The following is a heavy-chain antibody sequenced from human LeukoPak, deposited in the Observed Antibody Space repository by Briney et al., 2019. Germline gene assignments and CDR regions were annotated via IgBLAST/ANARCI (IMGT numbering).Heavy chain of an antibody. Sequence: GSLRLSGVASGFTLSSYSMNWIRQAPGKGLEWVSYITRSSSAKFYADSVKGRFTISRDNAENLLYLQMNSLRAEDTAVYYCTRDQEGSDYWGQGTLVTVSS. CDR3: TRDQEGSDY. J-gene: IGHJ4*02. CDR2: ITRSSSAK. V-gene: IGHV3-48*01. CDR1: GFTLSSYS.